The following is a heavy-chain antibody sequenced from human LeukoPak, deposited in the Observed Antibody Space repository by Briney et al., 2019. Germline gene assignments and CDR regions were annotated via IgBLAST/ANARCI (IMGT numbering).Heavy chain of an antibody. CDR2: ISSSGSTI. CDR3: AREGIAVAGNTYMDV. V-gene: IGHV3-48*03. CDR1: RFTFSSYE. D-gene: IGHD6-19*01. Sequence: PGGSLRLSCAASRFTFSSYEMNWIRQAPGKGLEWVSYISSSGSTIYYADSVKGRFTISRDNAKNSLYLQMNSLRAEDTAVYYCAREGIAVAGNTYMDVWGKGTTVTISS. J-gene: IGHJ6*03.